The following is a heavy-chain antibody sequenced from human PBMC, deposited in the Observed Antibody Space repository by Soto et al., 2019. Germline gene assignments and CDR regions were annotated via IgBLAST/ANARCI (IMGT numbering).Heavy chain of an antibody. V-gene: IGHV3-21*01. Sequence: WGSLRLSCAASGFTFSSYLMHWVRQAPGKGLEWVSSISSSSSYIYYADSVKGRFTISRDNAKNSLYLQMNSLRAEDTAVYYCARDPEMDIEGRLYYYYGMDVWGQGNTVTVS. J-gene: IGHJ6*02. CDR2: ISSSSSYI. CDR3: ARDPEMDIEGRLYYYYGMDV. D-gene: IGHD2-2*03. CDR1: GFTFSSYL.